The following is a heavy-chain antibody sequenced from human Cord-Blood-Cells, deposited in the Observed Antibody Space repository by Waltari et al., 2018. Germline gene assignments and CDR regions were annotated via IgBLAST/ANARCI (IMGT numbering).Heavy chain of an antibody. Sequence: QLQLQESGSGLVKPSQTLSLTCAVSGGSISSGGYSWSWIRQPPGKGLEWIGYIYHSGSTYYTPSLKSRVPISVDRSKNQFSLKLSSVTAADTAVYYCARGPGYCSSTSCYWYFDLWGRGTLVTVSS. CDR1: GGSISSGGYS. CDR3: ARGPGYCSSTSCYWYFDL. J-gene: IGHJ2*01. V-gene: IGHV4-30-2*01. D-gene: IGHD2-2*01. CDR2: IYHSGST.